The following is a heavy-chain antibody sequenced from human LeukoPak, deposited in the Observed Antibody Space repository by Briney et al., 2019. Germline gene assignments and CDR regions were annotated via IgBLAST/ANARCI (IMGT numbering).Heavy chain of an antibody. CDR3: ARGGPLGYCSSTSDWQDCAPGY. D-gene: IGHD2-2*01. V-gene: IGHV1-2*02. CDR1: GYTFAGYY. CDR2: INPNSGGT. Sequence: GASVKVSCKASGYTFAGYYMHWVRQAPGQGLEGMGWINPNSGGTNYAQKFQGRVTMTRDTSISTAYMELSRLRSEDTAVYYCARGGPLGYCSSTSDWQDCAPGYWGQGTLVTVSS. J-gene: IGHJ4*02.